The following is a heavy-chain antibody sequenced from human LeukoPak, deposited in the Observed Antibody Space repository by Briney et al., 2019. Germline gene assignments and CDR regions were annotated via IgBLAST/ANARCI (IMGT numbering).Heavy chain of an antibody. D-gene: IGHD1-7*01. V-gene: IGHV1-18*01. Sequence: ASVTVSCKASGYTFTSYGISWVRQARGPGLEWMGWISAYNGNTNYAKKLQGRITMTTDTSTSTAYMELRSLRSDDTAVYYCARVRGLGTTLPRAYPYYFDYWGQGTLVTVSS. CDR2: ISAYNGNT. J-gene: IGHJ4*02. CDR1: GYTFTSYG. CDR3: ARVRGLGTTLPRAYPYYFDY.